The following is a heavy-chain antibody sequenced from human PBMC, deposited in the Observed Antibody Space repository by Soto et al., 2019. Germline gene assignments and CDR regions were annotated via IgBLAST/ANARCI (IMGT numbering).Heavy chain of an antibody. Sequence: QVKLQQSGPGLVKPSETLSLTCTVSGPALRSGGYFYTSVLQPPGKGLEWLGYIYYSGGTYYNPSLKCRVTLSLHQAKLHFSLTLISVTAADTAVYDCTREPSDDNYFDPMRQGPLVTVAS. CDR1: GPALRSGGYF. V-gene: IGHV4-61*03. CDR2: IYYSGGT. CDR3: TREPSDDNYFDP. J-gene: IGHJ5*02.